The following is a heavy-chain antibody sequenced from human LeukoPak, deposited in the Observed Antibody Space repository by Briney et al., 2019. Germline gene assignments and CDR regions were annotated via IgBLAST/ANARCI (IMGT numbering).Heavy chain of an antibody. V-gene: IGHV3-23*01. D-gene: IGHD3-22*01. CDR1: GFTFSSYA. CDR2: ISGSGDGT. CDR3: ARYDSTWDNFDY. Sequence: GGSLRLSCAASGFTFSSYAMAWVRQTPGRGLEWVSGISGSGDGTYYADSVKGRFTISRDNSKNTLYLQINSLRAEDTAVYYCARYDSTWDNFDYWGQGTLVPSPQ. J-gene: IGHJ4*02.